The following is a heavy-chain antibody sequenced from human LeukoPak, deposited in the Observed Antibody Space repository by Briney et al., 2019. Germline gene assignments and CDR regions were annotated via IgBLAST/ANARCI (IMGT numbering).Heavy chain of an antibody. J-gene: IGHJ6*03. V-gene: IGHV3-30-3*02. CDR1: GFTFSNFA. D-gene: IGHD4-23*01. CDR3: AKPFYGDNSYYYYYYMDV. Sequence: GGSLRLSCAASGFTFSNFAVYWVRQSPGKGLEWVAVISHDGNSARYADSVKRRFTISRDSSKNTLYLQMNSLRAEGTAVYYCAKPFYGDNSYYYYYYMDVWGKGTTVTVSS. CDR2: ISHDGNSA.